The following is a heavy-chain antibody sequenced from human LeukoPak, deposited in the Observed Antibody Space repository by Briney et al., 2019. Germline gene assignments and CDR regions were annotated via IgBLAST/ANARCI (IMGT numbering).Heavy chain of an antibody. J-gene: IGHJ4*02. Sequence: SETLSLTCTVSGGSISSGDYYWSWIRQPPGKGLEWIGEINHSGSTNYNPSLKSRVTISVDTSKNQFSLKLSSVTAADTAVYYCARTGTPYYDFWSGLTQYFDYWGQGTLVTVSS. CDR3: ARTGTPYYDFWSGLTQYFDY. CDR1: GGSISSGDYY. CDR2: INHSGST. D-gene: IGHD3-3*01. V-gene: IGHV4-39*07.